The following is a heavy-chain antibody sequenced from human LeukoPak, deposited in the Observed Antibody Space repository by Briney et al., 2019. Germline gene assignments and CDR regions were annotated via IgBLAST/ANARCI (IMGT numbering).Heavy chain of an antibody. CDR1: GGSISSGGYY. CDR3: ARDRPVVRVLDY. V-gene: IGHV4-31*03. CDR2: IYYSGST. D-gene: IGHD2-21*01. Sequence: SETLSLTCTVSGGSISSGGYYWSWIRQHPGKGLEWIGYIYYSGSTYYNPSLKSRVTISVDTSKNQFSLKLTSVTAADTAVYYCARDRPVVRVLDYWGQGTLVTVSS. J-gene: IGHJ4*02.